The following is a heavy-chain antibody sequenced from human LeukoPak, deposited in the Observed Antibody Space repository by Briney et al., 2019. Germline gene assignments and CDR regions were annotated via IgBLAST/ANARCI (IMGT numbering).Heavy chain of an antibody. J-gene: IGHJ1*01. CDR2: ISKDGSYE. CDR3: ARGDYGTNGYFQY. D-gene: IGHD4-17*01. Sequence: GGSLRLSCVASGFTFSSYAMSWARQAPGKGLEWVALISKDGSYETYADSVKGRVTISRDNSEDTLYLQMNSLRAEDTAVFFCARGDYGTNGYFQYWGQGTLVTVSS. V-gene: IGHV3-30*03. CDR1: GFTFSSYA.